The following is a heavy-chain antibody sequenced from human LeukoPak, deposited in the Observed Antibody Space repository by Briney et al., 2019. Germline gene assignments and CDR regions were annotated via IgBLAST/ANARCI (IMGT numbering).Heavy chain of an antibody. CDR1: GFTFSSYG. Sequence: PGGSLRLSCAASGFTFSSYGMHWVRQAPGKGLEWVAVIWYDGSNKYYADSVKGRFTISRDNAKNSLYLQMNSLRAGDTAVYYCARGPTIVVVPAAINVWGQGTTVTVSS. V-gene: IGHV3-33*01. CDR2: IWYDGSNK. J-gene: IGHJ6*02. CDR3: ARGPTIVVVPAAINV. D-gene: IGHD2-2*01.